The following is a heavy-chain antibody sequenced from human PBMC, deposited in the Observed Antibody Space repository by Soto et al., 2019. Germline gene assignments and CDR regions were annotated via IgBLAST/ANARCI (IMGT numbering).Heavy chain of an antibody. V-gene: IGHV1-69*13. J-gene: IGHJ6*02. Sequence: SVKVSCKASGGTFSSYAISWVRQAPGQGLEWMGGIIPIFGTANYAQKFQGRVTITADESTSTAYMELSSLRSEDTAVYYCARDDQPRNSLIPHYYYYYGMDVWGQGTTVTVSS. CDR2: IIPIFGTA. CDR1: GGTFSSYA. CDR3: ARDDQPRNSLIPHYYYYYGMDV. D-gene: IGHD1-7*01.